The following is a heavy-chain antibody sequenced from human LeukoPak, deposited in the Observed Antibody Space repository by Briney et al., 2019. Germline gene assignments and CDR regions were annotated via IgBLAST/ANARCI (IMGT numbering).Heavy chain of an antibody. J-gene: IGHJ4*02. Sequence: GGSLRLSCAASQFTFSNYNMNWVSQAPGKGMEWVSSISSTSRYIYYADSVKGRFTISRDNAKNSLFLQMNSLRAEDTAVYYCAREVFWSGYFANLHFDYWGRGTLVTVSS. CDR3: AREVFWSGYFANLHFDY. V-gene: IGHV3-21*06. CDR1: QFTFSNYN. CDR2: ISSTSRYI. D-gene: IGHD3-3*01.